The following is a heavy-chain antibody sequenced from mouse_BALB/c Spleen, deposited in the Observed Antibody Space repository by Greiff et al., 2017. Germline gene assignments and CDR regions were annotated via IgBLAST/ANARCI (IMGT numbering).Heavy chain of an antibody. J-gene: IGHJ4*01. V-gene: IGHV14-3*02. CDR1: GSNIKDTY. CDR2: IDPANGHT. CDR3: ARVAVRLHAMDY. Sequence: EVQLQQSGAELVKPGASVKLSCTASGSNIKDTYMNWVKQRPEQGLEWIGRIDPANGHTKYYSKFQGKTTITADTSSNTAYLQLSSLTSEDTAVFYWARVAVRLHAMDYWGQGTSVTVSS. D-gene: IGHD1-2*01.